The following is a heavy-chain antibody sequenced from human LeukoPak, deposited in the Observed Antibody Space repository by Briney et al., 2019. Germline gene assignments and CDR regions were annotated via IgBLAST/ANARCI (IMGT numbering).Heavy chain of an antibody. V-gene: IGHV3-23*01. D-gene: IGHD3-10*01. CDR1: GFTFSGYG. J-gene: IGHJ4*02. CDR2: ISGSGGTT. CDR3: AKDLASAY. Sequence: GGTLRLSCAASGFTFSGYGMSWVRQAPGKGLKWVSGISGSGGTTYYADSVKGRFTISRDNSKNTLYLQMNSLRAEDTAVYYCAKDLASAYWGQGTLVTVSS.